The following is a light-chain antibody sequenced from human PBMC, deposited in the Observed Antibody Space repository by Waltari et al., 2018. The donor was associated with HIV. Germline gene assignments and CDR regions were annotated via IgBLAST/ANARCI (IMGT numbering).Light chain of an antibody. CDR3: QQYGASPHT. CDR1: QTVNSGY. CDR2: GPS. V-gene: IGKV3-20*01. J-gene: IGKJ2*01. Sequence: ELVLTQSPGTLSLSPGERATLSCKASQTVNSGYLAWYQQKAGQAPRLLVYGPSTRASGIADRFSCRGSGTDFTLTITALEPEDSAVYHCQQYGASPHTFGQGTKLEIE.